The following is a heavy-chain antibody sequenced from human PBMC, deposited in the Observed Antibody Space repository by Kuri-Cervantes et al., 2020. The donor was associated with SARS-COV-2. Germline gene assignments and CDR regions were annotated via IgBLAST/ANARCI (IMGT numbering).Heavy chain of an antibody. Sequence: ASVKVSCKASGYTFTSYAMHWVRQAPGQRLEWMGWSNAYSGNTNYAQKLQGRVTITADESTSTAYMELSSLRSEDTAVYYCARPVWWYSSSPADYYYGMDVWGQGTTVTVSS. CDR1: GYTFTSYA. CDR2: SNAYSGNT. V-gene: IGHV1-3*01. D-gene: IGHD6-6*01. CDR3: ARPVWWYSSSPADYYYGMDV. J-gene: IGHJ6*02.